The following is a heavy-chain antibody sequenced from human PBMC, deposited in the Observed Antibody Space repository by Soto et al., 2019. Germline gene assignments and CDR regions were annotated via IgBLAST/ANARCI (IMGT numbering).Heavy chain of an antibody. CDR1: GFTFSHYE. V-gene: IGHV3-48*03. CDR2: ISSSGGTI. J-gene: IGHJ4*02. CDR3: ARGMAVVLPSTMERGMVY. D-gene: IGHD2-2*01. Sequence: EVQLVESGGGLVQPGGSLRLSCAVSGFTFSHYEMNWVRQAPGKGLEWLSFISSSGGTIYYADSVKGRFTISRDNAKNSLYLQMNSLRAEDTAVYYCARGMAVVLPSTMERGMVYWGQGTLVTVSS.